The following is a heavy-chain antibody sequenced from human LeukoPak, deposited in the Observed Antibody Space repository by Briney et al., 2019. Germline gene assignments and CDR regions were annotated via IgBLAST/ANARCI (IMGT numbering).Heavy chain of an antibody. CDR3: VREASGVSSSAFDV. CDR1: EFTFSTYC. V-gene: IGHV3-74*01. Sequence: PGRSLRLSCAASEFTFSTYCMHWVRQAPGKGLVWVSRINSDGTNTDYADSVKGRFTISRDNAKNTLYMQMNSLRVDDTAVYYCVREASGVSSSAFDVWGQGTMVTVSS. J-gene: IGHJ3*01. CDR2: INSDGTNT. D-gene: IGHD1-26*01.